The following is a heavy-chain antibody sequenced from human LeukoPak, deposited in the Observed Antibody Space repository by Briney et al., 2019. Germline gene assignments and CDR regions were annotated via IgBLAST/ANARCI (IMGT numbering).Heavy chain of an antibody. Sequence: PSGSLCRTCAASGFTFSGYGRHWLRKAPGKGLEWVADISYGGSNKYYADSVKGRFTISRDNSKNTLYLQMNSLRAEDTVVYYCASAPEIVGSSTSPFMDVWGQGTTVTASS. D-gene: IGHD2-2*01. CDR1: GFTFSGYG. CDR2: ISYGGSNK. V-gene: IGHV3-33*01. CDR3: ASAPEIVGSSTSPFMDV. J-gene: IGHJ6*02.